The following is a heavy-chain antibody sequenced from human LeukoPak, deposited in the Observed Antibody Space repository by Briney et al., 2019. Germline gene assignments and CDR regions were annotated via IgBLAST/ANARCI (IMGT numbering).Heavy chain of an antibody. V-gene: IGHV5-51*01. CDR2: IYPGDSDT. Sequence: GESLKISCKGSGYGFTSYWIGWVRQMPGKGLEWMGIIYPGDSDTRYSPSFQGQVTISADKSISTAYLQWSSLKASDTAMYYCARQASGWYNYYGMDVWGQGTTVTVSS. CDR1: GYGFTSYW. D-gene: IGHD6-19*01. CDR3: ARQASGWYNYYGMDV. J-gene: IGHJ6*02.